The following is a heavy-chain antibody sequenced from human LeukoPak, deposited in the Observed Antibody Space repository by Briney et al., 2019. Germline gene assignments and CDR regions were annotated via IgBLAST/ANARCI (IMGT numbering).Heavy chain of an antibody. Sequence: NSSETLSLTCTVSGGSISSYYWSWIRQPPGKGLEWVGYIFYSGTTNYSPSLKSRITISLDTSKNQFSLKLSSVTAADTAVYYCARGAFYSDSSGPNFDYWGQGTLVTVSS. CDR2: IFYSGTT. D-gene: IGHD3-22*01. V-gene: IGHV4-59*01. CDR1: GGSISSYY. J-gene: IGHJ4*01. CDR3: ARGAFYSDSSGPNFDY.